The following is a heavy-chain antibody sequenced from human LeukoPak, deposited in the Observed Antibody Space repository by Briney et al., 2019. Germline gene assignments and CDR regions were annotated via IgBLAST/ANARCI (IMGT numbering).Heavy chain of an antibody. D-gene: IGHD6-19*01. Sequence: PGGSLRLSCAASGFTFSSYGMHWVRQAPGKGLEWVAVISYDGSNKYYADSVKGRFTISRDNSKNTLYLQMNSLRAEDTAVYYCAKSAPTDSSGWSFDYWGQGTLVTVSP. CDR3: AKSAPTDSSGWSFDY. J-gene: IGHJ4*02. CDR2: ISYDGSNK. V-gene: IGHV3-30*18. CDR1: GFTFSSYG.